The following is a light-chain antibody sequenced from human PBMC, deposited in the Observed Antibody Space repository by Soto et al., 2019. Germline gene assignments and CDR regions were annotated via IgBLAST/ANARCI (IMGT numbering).Light chain of an antibody. CDR1: SSDVGGYNY. CDR2: EVT. J-gene: IGLJ2*01. Sequence: QSVLTQPPSASGSPGQSVTISCTGTSSDVGGYNYVSWYQHHPGKAPKLMIYEVTKRPSGVPDRFSGSKSGNTASLTVSGLQADDEADYYCSSYAGSNNLVFVGGTKLTVL. CDR3: SSYAGSNNLV. V-gene: IGLV2-8*01.